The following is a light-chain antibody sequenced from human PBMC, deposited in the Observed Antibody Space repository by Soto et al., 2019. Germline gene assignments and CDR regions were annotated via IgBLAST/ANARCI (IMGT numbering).Light chain of an antibody. Sequence: QSVLTQTPSASGTPGQRVSISCSGSSTNIGRNTVTWYQQVLGTTPKVLIYSNSQRPSGVPDRFSGSKSGTSASVAISGLQSDDEADYNCAAWDARLKGVVFGGGTKLTVL. CDR1: STNIGRNT. V-gene: IGLV1-44*01. CDR3: AAWDARLKGVV. CDR2: SNS. J-gene: IGLJ2*01.